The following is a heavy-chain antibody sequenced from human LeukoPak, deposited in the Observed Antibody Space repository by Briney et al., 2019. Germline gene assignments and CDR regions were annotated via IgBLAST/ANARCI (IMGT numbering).Heavy chain of an antibody. Sequence: QTGGSLRLSCAASGFTFSSYGMHWVRQAPGKGLEWVAVIWYDGSNKYYADSVKGRFTISRDNAKNSLYLQMNSLRAEDTAVYYCARATDYYYDSSGNLDYWGQGTLVTVSS. J-gene: IGHJ4*02. V-gene: IGHV3-33*01. CDR2: IWYDGSNK. CDR1: GFTFSSYG. CDR3: ARATDYYYDSSGNLDY. D-gene: IGHD3-22*01.